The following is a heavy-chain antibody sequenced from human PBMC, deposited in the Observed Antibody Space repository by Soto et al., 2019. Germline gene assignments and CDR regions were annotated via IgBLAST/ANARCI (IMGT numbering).Heavy chain of an antibody. CDR3: ARDTQGDGRLDLDK. J-gene: IGHJ4*02. V-gene: IGHV4-34*01. Sequence: PSETLSLTCAVYGGSLIDYNWSWIRQPPGKGLEWIGEINHTGGTNYNPSLTSRATISVDTSKNQFSLKLNSVTAADTAMYYCARDTQGDGRLDLDKWGKGTLVTVS. CDR2: INHTGGT. D-gene: IGHD6-25*01. CDR1: GGSLIDYN.